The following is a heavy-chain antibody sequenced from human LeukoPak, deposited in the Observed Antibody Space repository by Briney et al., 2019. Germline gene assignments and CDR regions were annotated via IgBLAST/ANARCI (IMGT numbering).Heavy chain of an antibody. J-gene: IGHJ4*02. Sequence: GGSLRLSCAASGFTVSSNYMHWVRQAPGKGLEWVAVIWYDGSNKYYADSVKGRFTISRDNSKNTLYLQMNSLRAEDTAVYYCARDSGSGSYVDYWGQGTLVTVSS. D-gene: IGHD3-10*01. CDR1: GFTVSSNY. CDR3: ARDSGSGSYVDY. V-gene: IGHV3-33*08. CDR2: IWYDGSNK.